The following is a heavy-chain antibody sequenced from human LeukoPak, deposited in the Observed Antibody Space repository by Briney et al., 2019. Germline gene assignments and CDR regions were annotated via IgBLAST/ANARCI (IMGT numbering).Heavy chain of an antibody. V-gene: IGHV3-11*01. CDR2: ISSSGSTI. Sequence: GGSLRLSCAASGFTFSDYYMSWIRQAPGKGLEWVSYISSSGSTIYYADSVKGRFTISRDNAKNSLYLQMNSLRAEDTAVYYCARDSHSNPPYYMDVWGKGPTVTVSS. D-gene: IGHD4-11*01. CDR1: GFTFSDYY. J-gene: IGHJ6*03. CDR3: ARDSHSNPPYYMDV.